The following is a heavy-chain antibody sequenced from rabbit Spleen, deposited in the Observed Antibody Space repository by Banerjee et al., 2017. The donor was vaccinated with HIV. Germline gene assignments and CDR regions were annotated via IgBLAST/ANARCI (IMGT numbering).Heavy chain of an antibody. CDR1: GFSFSDRDV. CDR2: INAATGKP. J-gene: IGHJ4*01. Sequence: QEQLEESGGGLVQPEGSLTLTCKASGFSFSDRDVMCWVRQAPGKGLEWIACINAATGKPVYATWAKGRFTISRTSSTTVTLRMTSLTAADTATYFCARETWGSTGNYGLWGPGTLVTVS. D-gene: IGHD7-1*01. V-gene: IGHV1S45*01. CDR3: ARETWGSTGNYGL.